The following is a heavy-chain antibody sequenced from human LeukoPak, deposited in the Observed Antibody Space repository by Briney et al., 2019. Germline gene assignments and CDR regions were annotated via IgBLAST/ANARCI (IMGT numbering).Heavy chain of an antibody. J-gene: IGHJ4*02. CDR2: ISSDGNHK. D-gene: IGHD2/OR15-2a*01. CDR1: GFTFSSYS. CDR3: ARSAFYHQFDY. V-gene: IGHV3-30*03. Sequence: HPGGSLRLSCAASGFTFSSYSMNWVRQAPGKGLEWLAVISSDGNHKYYADSVKGRFSISRNNSKNTVDLQMDTLRTEDTAVYFCARSAFYHQFDYWGQGTLVPVSS.